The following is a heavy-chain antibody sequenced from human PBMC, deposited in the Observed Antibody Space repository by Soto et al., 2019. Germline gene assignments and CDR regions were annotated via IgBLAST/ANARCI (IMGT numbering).Heavy chain of an antibody. CDR2: ISYDESNK. V-gene: IGHV3-30*18. CDR3: AKDSTTYWYFDL. Sequence: QVQLVESGGGVVQPGRSLRLSCAASGFTFSSYGMHWVRQAPGKGLEWVAVISYDESNKYYADSVKGRFTISRDNSKNTLYLQMNSLRAEDTAVYYCAKDSTTYWYFDLWGRGTLVTVSS. D-gene: IGHD1-1*01. CDR1: GFTFSSYG. J-gene: IGHJ2*01.